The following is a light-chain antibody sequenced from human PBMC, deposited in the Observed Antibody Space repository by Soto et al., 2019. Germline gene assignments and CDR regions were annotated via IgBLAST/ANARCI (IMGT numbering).Light chain of an antibody. CDR1: QSIGNW. V-gene: IGKV1-5*01. CDR3: QQYNSYSST. J-gene: IGKJ1*01. Sequence: TPMTHTPSTLSDSVLPRLAIXDRASQSIGNWLAWYQQKPGKAPKLLIYEASSLESGVPSRFSGSGSGTEFTLTISSLQPDDFATYYCQQYNSYSSTFGHGTKVDIK. CDR2: EAS.